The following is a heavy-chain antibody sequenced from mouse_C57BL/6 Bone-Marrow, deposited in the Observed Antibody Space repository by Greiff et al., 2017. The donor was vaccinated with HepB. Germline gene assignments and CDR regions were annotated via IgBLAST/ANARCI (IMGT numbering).Heavy chain of an antibody. J-gene: IGHJ3*01. V-gene: IGHV1-50*01. CDR1: GYTFTSYW. CDR3: ARRVSLRSWVAY. Sequence: VQLQQPGAELVKPGASVKLSCKASGYTFTSYWMQWVKQRPGQGLEWIGEIDPSDSYINYNQKFKGKATLTVDTSSSTAYMQLSSLSSEDSAVYYGARRVSLRSWVAYWGQGTLVAVSA. CDR2: IDPSDSYI.